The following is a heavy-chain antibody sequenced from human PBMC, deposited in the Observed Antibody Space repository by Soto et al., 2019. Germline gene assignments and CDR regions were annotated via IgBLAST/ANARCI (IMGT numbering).Heavy chain of an antibody. CDR3: AKDHTLVGATHDY. J-gene: IGHJ4*02. CDR1: GFTFSSYA. D-gene: IGHD1-26*01. Sequence: GGFLRLSCAASGFTFSSYAMSWVRQAPGKGLEWVSAISGSGGSTYYADSVKGRFTISRDNSKNTLYLQMNSLRAEDTAVYYCAKDHTLVGATHDYWGQGTLVTSPQ. V-gene: IGHV3-23*01. CDR2: ISGSGGST.